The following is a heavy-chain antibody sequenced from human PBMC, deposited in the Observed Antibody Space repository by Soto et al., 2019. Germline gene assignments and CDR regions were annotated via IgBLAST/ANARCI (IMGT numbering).Heavy chain of an antibody. CDR1: GFTFSSYG. J-gene: IGHJ6*02. CDR3: AKADSYVYYCGREYKTEYYYGMDV. V-gene: IGHV3-30*18. D-gene: IGHD1-26*01. CDR2: ISYDGSNK. Sequence: PGGSLRLSCAASGFTFSSYGMHWVRQAPGKGLEWVAVISYDGSNKYYADSVKGRFTISRDNSKNTLYLQMNSLRAEDTAVYYWAKADSYVYYCGREYKTEYYYGMDVWGQGTTVTVSS.